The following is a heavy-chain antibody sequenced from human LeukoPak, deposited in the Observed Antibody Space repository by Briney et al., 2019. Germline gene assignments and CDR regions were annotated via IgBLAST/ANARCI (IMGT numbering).Heavy chain of an antibody. D-gene: IGHD2-2*01. CDR3: ARGGDIVVVPAANNWFDP. J-gene: IGHJ5*02. V-gene: IGHV4-34*01. CDR2: INHSGST. Sequence: SETLSLTCAVYGGSFSGYYWSWIRQPPGKGLEWIGEINHSGSTNYNPSLKSRVTISVDTSKNQFSLKLSSVTAADTAVYYCARGGDIVVVPAANNWFDPWGQGTLVTVSS. CDR1: GGSFSGYY.